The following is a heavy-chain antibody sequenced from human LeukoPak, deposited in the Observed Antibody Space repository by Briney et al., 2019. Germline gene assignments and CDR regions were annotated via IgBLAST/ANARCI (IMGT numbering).Heavy chain of an antibody. CDR2: IYYSGST. CDR3: ARGPPPNYDFWSGYYKYYYYGMDV. J-gene: IGHJ6*02. Sequence: PSETLSLTCTVSGGSISSYYWSWIRQPPGKGLEWIGYIYYSGSTNYNPSLKSRVTISVDTSKNQSSLKLSSVTAADTAVYYCARGPPPNYDFWSGYYKYYYYGMDVWGQGTTVTVSS. D-gene: IGHD3-3*01. V-gene: IGHV4-59*01. CDR1: GGSISSYY.